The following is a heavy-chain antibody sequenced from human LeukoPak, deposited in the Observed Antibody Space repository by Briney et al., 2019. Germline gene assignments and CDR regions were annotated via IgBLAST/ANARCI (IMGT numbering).Heavy chain of an antibody. CDR3: ARVMDSSSWYEGRYFDY. CDR1: GYTFTSYD. J-gene: IGHJ4*02. D-gene: IGHD6-13*01. V-gene: IGHV1-8*01. CDR2: MNPNSGNT. Sequence: ASVKVSCXASGYTFTSYDINWVRQATGQGLEWMGWMNPNSGNTGYAQKFQGRVTMTRNTSISTAYMELSSLRSGDTAVYYCARVMDSSSWYEGRYFDYWGQGTLVTVSS.